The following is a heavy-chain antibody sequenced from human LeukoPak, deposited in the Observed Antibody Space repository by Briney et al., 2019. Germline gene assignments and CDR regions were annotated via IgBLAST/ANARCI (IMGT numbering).Heavy chain of an antibody. D-gene: IGHD1-1*01. CDR1: GGTFSSHA. V-gene: IGHV1-69*13. CDR2: IIPIFGTA. J-gene: IGHJ4*02. Sequence: SVKVSCKASGGTFSSHAVSWVRQAPGQGLEWMGGIIPIFGTANYAQKFQGRVTITADESTSTAYMELSSLRSEDTAVYYCARAHRQLERLGRYYFDYWGQGTLVTVSS. CDR3: ARAHRQLERLGRYYFDY.